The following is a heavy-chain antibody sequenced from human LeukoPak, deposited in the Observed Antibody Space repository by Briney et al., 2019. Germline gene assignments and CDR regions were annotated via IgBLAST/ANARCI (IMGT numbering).Heavy chain of an antibody. CDR2: INNVGSSS. CDR1: GFTFSSYW. V-gene: IGHV3-74*01. D-gene: IGHD1-26*01. CDR3: ASLKWELLPGGFDY. Sequence: PGGSLRLSCAASGFTFSSYWMHWVRQAPGKGLVWVSRINNVGSSSSYADSVKGRFAISRDNAKNTLYLQMNSLRAEDTAVYYCASLKWELLPGGFDYWGQGTLVTVSS. J-gene: IGHJ4*02.